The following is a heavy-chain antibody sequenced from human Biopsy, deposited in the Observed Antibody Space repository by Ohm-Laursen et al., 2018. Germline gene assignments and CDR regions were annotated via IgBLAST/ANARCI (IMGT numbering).Heavy chain of an antibody. CDR2: IYFTGST. CDR1: GGSIINNY. Sequence: TLSLTCSVSGGSIINNYWSWIRQPPGKGLEWIGYIYFTGSTNYNPSLKSRVTISVDTSKNQFSLRLSSVTAADTAVYYCARDSGGMATILDAFDLWGQGTMVVVSS. J-gene: IGHJ3*01. D-gene: IGHD5-24*01. CDR3: ARDSGGMATILDAFDL. V-gene: IGHV4-59*01.